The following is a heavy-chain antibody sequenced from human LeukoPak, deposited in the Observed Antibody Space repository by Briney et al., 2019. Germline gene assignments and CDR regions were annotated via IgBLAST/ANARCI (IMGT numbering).Heavy chain of an antibody. V-gene: IGHV4-34*01. J-gene: IGHJ4*02. Sequence: SETLSLTCAVYGGSFSGYYWSWIRQPPGKGLEWIGEINHSGSTNCNPSLKSRVTISVDTSKNQFSLKLSSVTAADTAVYYCAFQSEYYDFWSGYYDDYWGQGTLVTVSS. CDR1: GGSFSGYY. CDR3: AFQSEYYDFWSGYYDDY. D-gene: IGHD3-3*01. CDR2: INHSGST.